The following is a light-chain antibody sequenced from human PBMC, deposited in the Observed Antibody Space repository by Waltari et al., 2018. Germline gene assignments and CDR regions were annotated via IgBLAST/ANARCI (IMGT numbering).Light chain of an antibody. Sequence: DIQMTQSPSTLSASIGDRVTITCRASQSISRWLAWYLQKPGKAPKLLIYDVSSLESGVPSRFSGGGSGTEFTLTISDLQPDDFATYYCQQYNSYSSFGQGTKLEI. CDR3: QQYNSYSS. CDR1: QSISRW. CDR2: DVS. J-gene: IGKJ2*01. V-gene: IGKV1-5*01.